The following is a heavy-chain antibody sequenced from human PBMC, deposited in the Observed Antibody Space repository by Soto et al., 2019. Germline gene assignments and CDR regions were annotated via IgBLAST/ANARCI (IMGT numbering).Heavy chain of an antibody. V-gene: IGHV3-30-3*01. CDR3: ARDHRVYDYFDY. D-gene: IGHD2-8*01. J-gene: IGHJ4*02. Sequence: PGGSLRLSCAASGFTFSSYAMHWVRQAPGKGLEWVAVISYDGSNKYYADSVKGRFTISRDNSKNTLYLQMNSLRAEDTAAYYCARDHRVYDYFDYWGQGTLVTVSS. CDR1: GFTFSSYA. CDR2: ISYDGSNK.